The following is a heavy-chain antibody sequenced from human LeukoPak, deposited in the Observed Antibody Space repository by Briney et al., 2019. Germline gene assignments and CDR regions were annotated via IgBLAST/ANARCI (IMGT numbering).Heavy chain of an antibody. V-gene: IGHV3-30-3*01. J-gene: IGHJ4*02. Sequence: GGSLRLSCAASGFTFSSYAMHWVRQAPGKGLEWVAVISYDGSNKYYADSVKGRFTISRDNSKNTLYLQMNNLRAEDTAVYYCARDTMVRGGLDYWGQGTLVTVSS. CDR1: GFTFSSYA. D-gene: IGHD3-10*01. CDR3: ARDTMVRGGLDY. CDR2: ISYDGSNK.